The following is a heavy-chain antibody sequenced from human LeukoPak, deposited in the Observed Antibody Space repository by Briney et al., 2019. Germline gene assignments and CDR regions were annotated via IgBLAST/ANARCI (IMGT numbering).Heavy chain of an antibody. J-gene: IGHJ4*02. V-gene: IGHV1-69*01. D-gene: IGHD2-15*01. Sequence: SVTVSCKASGGSFSSYANGLLRQAPGQGLEWMGGIIPIFGTANYAQKFQGRVTITADESTRTAYMELSSLRSEDTAVYYCAAYCSGGSCHGVFDYWGQGTLVTVSS. CDR3: AAYCSGGSCHGVFDY. CDR1: GGSFSSYA. CDR2: IIPIFGTA.